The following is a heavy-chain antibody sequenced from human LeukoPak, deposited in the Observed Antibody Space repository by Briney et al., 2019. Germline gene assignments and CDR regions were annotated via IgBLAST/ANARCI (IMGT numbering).Heavy chain of an antibody. J-gene: IGHJ3*02. CDR1: GFTVSTNY. CDR2: IYSGGST. Sequence: PGGSLRLSCAASGFTVSTNYMNWVRQAPGKGLEGVSVIYSGGSTYYADSVKGRFTISRDNSKNTLYLQMNSLRAEDTAVYYCARDQGGPYNAFDIWGQGTMVTVSS. CDR3: ARDQGGPYNAFDI. V-gene: IGHV3-66*01. D-gene: IGHD1-14*01.